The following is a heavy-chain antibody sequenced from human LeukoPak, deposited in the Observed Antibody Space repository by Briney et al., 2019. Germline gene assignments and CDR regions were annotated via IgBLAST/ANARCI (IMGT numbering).Heavy chain of an antibody. CDR3: ARWYSSGWAFDY. CDR2: IHYSGSS. Sequence: SETLSLTCPVSGGTISSYYWNWIRQPPGKGLECIGYIHYSGSSKYNPSLKSRVTISVDTSKNQFSLKLSSVTAADTAVYYCARWYSSGWAFDYWGQGTLVTVSS. V-gene: IGHV4-59*08. D-gene: IGHD6-19*01. CDR1: GGTISSYY. J-gene: IGHJ4*02.